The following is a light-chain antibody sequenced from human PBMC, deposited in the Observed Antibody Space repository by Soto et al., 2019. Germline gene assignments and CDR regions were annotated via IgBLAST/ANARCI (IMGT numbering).Light chain of an antibody. J-gene: IGKJ4*01. CDR2: DAS. CDR1: QSVTTN. V-gene: IGKV3-15*01. Sequence: EVVMTQSPATLSVSPGERVTFSCRASQSVTTNLAWYQHKPGQSPRLLISDASTGASGIPPRFSGSGSGTEFTLTIDRLQPADFAVYYCQQYDRWPVTFGGGTKVEIK. CDR3: QQYDRWPVT.